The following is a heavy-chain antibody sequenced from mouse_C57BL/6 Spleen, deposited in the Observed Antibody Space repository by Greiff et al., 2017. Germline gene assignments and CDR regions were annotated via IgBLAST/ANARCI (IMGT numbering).Heavy chain of an antibody. J-gene: IGHJ2*01. CDR3: ARNAKYWAVVATRGNYFDY. Sequence: QVQLQQSGPGLVQPSQSLSITCTVSGFSLTSYGVHWVRQSPGKGLEWLGVIWSGGSTDYNAAFISRLSISKDNSKSQVFFKMNSLQADDTAIYYCARNAKYWAVVATRGNYFDYWGQGTTLTVSS. V-gene: IGHV2-2*01. CDR1: GFSLTSYG. CDR2: IWSGGST. D-gene: IGHD1-1*01.